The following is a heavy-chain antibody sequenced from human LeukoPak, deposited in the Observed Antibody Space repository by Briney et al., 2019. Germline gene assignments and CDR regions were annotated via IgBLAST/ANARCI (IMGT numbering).Heavy chain of an antibody. CDR2: IYTSGST. V-gene: IGHV4-61*02. CDR3: ARHAYCGGDCYFAFDI. J-gene: IGHJ3*02. CDR1: GGSISSGSYY. Sequence: SETLSLTCTVSGGSISSGSYYWSWIRQPAGKGLEWIGRIYTSGSTNYNPSLKSRVTISVDTSKNQFSLKLSSVTAADTAVYYCARHAYCGGDCYFAFDIWGQGTMVTVSS. D-gene: IGHD2-21*01.